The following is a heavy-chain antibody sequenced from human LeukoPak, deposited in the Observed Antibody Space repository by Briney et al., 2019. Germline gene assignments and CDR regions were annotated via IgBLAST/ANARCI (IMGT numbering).Heavy chain of an antibody. J-gene: IGHJ4*02. CDR3: AEVESSYCRI. D-gene: IGHD3-10*01. V-gene: IGHV3-66*01. CDR2: IYSGGST. Sequence: GGSVRLSCAVSGFTVSSNYMNWVRQAPGKGLEWVSVIYSGGSTYYADSVKGRFTISRDNSKNSMYLQMSSLRAEDTAIYYCAEVESSYCRIWGQGTLVTVSS. CDR1: GFTVSSNY.